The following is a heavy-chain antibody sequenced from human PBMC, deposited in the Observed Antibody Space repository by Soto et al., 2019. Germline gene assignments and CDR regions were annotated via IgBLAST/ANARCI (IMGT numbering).Heavy chain of an antibody. CDR1: GYTFNTYG. CDR2: IGGHHGDT. Sequence: QVQLVQSGPEVKQPGASVKISCKASGYTFNTYGFTWARQAPGHGLEWMGWIGGHHGDTNYVQKFQGRVTITTETSTNTAFIELRNLTSDTTAVYLRARDLREAKRFYPRGQENLVTVS. J-gene: IGHJ5*02. V-gene: IGHV1-18*01. D-gene: IGHD3-9*01. CDR3: ARDLREAKRFYP.